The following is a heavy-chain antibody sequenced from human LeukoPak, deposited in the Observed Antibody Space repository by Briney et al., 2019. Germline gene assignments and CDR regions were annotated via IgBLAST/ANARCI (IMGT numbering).Heavy chain of an antibody. Sequence: SETLSLTCTVSGGSISSYYWSWIRQPPGKGLEWIGYTYYSGSTNYNPSLKSRVTISVDTSKNQFSLKLSSVTAADTAVYYCARVGDGYYFDYWGQGTLVTVSS. D-gene: IGHD5-24*01. CDR2: TYYSGST. CDR3: ARVGDGYYFDY. CDR1: GGSISSYY. V-gene: IGHV4-59*01. J-gene: IGHJ4*02.